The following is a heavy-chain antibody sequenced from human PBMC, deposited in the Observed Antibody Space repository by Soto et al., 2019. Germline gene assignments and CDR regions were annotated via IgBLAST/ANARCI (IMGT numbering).Heavy chain of an antibody. V-gene: IGHV4-30-2*01. Sequence: PSGTLSLTCAVSGGSISSGGYSWGWIRQPPGKGLEWIGYIYHSGSTYYNPSLKSRVTISVDRSKNQFSLKLSSVTAADTAVYYCAGRVGILTGYWYYFDYWGQGTLVTVSS. J-gene: IGHJ4*02. CDR3: AGRVGILTGYWYYFDY. CDR2: IYHSGST. D-gene: IGHD3-9*01. CDR1: GGSISSGGYS.